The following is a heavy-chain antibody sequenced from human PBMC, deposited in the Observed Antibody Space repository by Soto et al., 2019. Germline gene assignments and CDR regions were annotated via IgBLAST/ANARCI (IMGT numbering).Heavy chain of an antibody. CDR1: GFTVSSNY. CDR2: IYSGGST. V-gene: IGHV3-53*01. Sequence: SLRLSCAASGFTVSSNYMSWVRQAPGKGLEWVSVIYSGGSTYYADSVKGRFTISRDNTKNTLFLQMNSLRAEDTAVYYCARREAFDIWGQGTMVTVSS. D-gene: IGHD1-26*01. J-gene: IGHJ3*02. CDR3: ARREAFDI.